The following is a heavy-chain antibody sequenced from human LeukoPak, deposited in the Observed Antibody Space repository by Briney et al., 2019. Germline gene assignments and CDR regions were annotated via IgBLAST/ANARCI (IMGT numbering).Heavy chain of an antibody. D-gene: IGHD2-21*02. CDR1: GYTFTGYY. J-gene: IGHJ4*02. CDR3: ARARPHIVVVTAIPIYYFDY. Sequence: ASVKVSCKASGYTFTGYYMHWVRQAPGQGLEWMGWINPNSGGTNYAQKFQGRVTITADESTSTAYMELSSLRSEDTAVYYCARARPHIVVVTAIPIYYFDYWGQGTLVTVSS. CDR2: INPNSGGT. V-gene: IGHV1-2*02.